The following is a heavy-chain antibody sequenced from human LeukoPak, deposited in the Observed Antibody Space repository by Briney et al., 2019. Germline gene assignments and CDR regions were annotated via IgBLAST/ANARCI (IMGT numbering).Heavy chain of an antibody. D-gene: IGHD6-19*01. V-gene: IGHV4-59*01. CDR2: IYYSGST. CDR3: ARTGYSSGWYFDY. CDR1: GGSISSYY. Sequence: SETLSLTCTVSGGSISSYYWSWIWQPPGKGLEWIGYIYYSGSTNYNPSLKSRVTISVDTSKNQFSLKLSSVTAADTAVYYCARTGYSSGWYFDYWGQGTLVTVSS. J-gene: IGHJ4*02.